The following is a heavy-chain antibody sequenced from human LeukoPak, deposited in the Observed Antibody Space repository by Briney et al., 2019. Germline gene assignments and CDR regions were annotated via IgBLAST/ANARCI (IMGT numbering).Heavy chain of an antibody. V-gene: IGHV3-33*01. CDR3: ARDDPGGSYTDY. CDR2: VWYDGSSK. Sequence: GRSLRLSCAASAFTFSGYGMHWVRQAPGKGLEWVAVVWYDGSSKYYADSVKGRFTISRDNSKNTLYLQMNSLGAEDTAVYYCARDDPGGSYTDYWGQGTLVTVSS. D-gene: IGHD1-26*01. J-gene: IGHJ4*02. CDR1: AFTFSGYG.